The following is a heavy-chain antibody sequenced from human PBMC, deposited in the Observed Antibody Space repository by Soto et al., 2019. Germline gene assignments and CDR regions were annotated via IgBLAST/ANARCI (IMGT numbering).Heavy chain of an antibody. J-gene: IGHJ6*02. V-gene: IGHV3-15*01. CDR1: RLSFTTAW. D-gene: IGHD1-26*01. CDR2: IKSKTDGGTA. CDR3: STDIGIYGLDI. Sequence: EVQLVESGGGFVQPGGSLRLSCVASRLSFTTAWRIWVGKAPGKGPEWVGRIKSKTDGGTADYAAPVKGRFTISRDDSQNTLYLHMDILKTEDTALYHCSTDIGIYGLDIWGQGTTVTVSS.